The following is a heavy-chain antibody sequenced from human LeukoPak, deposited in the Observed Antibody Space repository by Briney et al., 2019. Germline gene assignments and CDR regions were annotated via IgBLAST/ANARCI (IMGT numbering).Heavy chain of an antibody. Sequence: GGSLRLSCAASGFTVSSNYMSWVRQAPGKGLEWVSVIYSGGSTYYADSVKGRFTISRDNSKNTLYLQMSSLRAEDTAVYYCARAESGYSYGYIYYYGMDVWGQGTTVTVSS. D-gene: IGHD5-18*01. CDR3: ARAESGYSYGYIYYYGMDV. J-gene: IGHJ6*02. CDR2: IYSGGST. CDR1: GFTVSSNY. V-gene: IGHV3-53*01.